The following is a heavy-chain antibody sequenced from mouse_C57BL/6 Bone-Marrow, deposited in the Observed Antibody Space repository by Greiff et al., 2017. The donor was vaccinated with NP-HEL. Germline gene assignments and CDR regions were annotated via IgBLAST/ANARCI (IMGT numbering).Heavy chain of an antibody. CDR1: GYTFTDYE. J-gene: IGHJ3*01. CDR2: IDPETGGT. Sequence: QVQLQQSGAELVRPGASVTLSCKASGYTFTDYEMHWVKQTPVHGLEWIGAIDPETGGTAYNQKFKGKAILTADKSSSTAYMELRSLTSEDSAVYYCTRLDYGSTWFAYWGQGTLVTVSA. V-gene: IGHV1-15*01. D-gene: IGHD1-1*01. CDR3: TRLDYGSTWFAY.